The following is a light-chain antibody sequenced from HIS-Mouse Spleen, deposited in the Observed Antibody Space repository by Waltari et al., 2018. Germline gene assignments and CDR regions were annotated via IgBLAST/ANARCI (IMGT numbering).Light chain of an antibody. CDR2: DVS. J-gene: IGLJ3*02. CDR1: SSDFGGYNY. V-gene: IGLV2-14*03. Sequence: QSALTQPASVSGSPGQSITISCTGTSSDFGGYNYVSAYQQHPGKAPKLMIYDVSNRPSGVSNRFSGSKSGNTASLTISGLQAEDEADYYCSSYTSSSTRVFGGGTKLTVL. CDR3: SSYTSSSTRV.